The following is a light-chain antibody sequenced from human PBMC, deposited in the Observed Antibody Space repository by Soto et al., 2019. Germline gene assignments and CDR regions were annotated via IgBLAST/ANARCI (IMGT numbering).Light chain of an antibody. CDR2: KAS. CDR3: QQYNSYWT. V-gene: IGKV1-5*03. J-gene: IGKJ1*01. Sequence: DIPMTQSPSTLSAFVGDRVTITCRASQSISSWLAWYQQKPGKAPKLLIYKASSLESGVPSRFSGSGSGTEFTLTISSLQPDDFATYHCQQYNSYWTFGQGTKVEIK. CDR1: QSISSW.